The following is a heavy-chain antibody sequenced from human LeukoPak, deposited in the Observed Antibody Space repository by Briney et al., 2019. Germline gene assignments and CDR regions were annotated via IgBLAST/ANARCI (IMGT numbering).Heavy chain of an antibody. CDR2: IKRKTDEGPI. V-gene: IGHV3-15*01. D-gene: IGHD4-17*01. CDR1: GFTFSNAW. CDR3: TAYDYGDYYFFYGMDV. J-gene: IGHJ6*02. Sequence: GGSLRLSCAASGFTFSNAWMRWVRQARGKGLEWVGRIKRKTDEGPIDYGAALKGRFTVSRDDSKNTLYLQMDSLESEATPVYYCTAYDYGDYYFFYGMDVWGQGTTVTVSS.